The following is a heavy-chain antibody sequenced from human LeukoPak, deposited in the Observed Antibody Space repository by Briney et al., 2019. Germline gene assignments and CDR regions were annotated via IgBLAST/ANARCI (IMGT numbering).Heavy chain of an antibody. J-gene: IGHJ4*02. CDR3: ANFRRAFDY. D-gene: IGHD3-3*01. CDR1: GGTFSSYA. Sequence: ASVKVSCKASGGTFSSYAISWVRQAPGQGLEWMGGIIPIFGTANYAQKFQGRVTMTRDTSTSTVYMELSSLRSEDTAVYYCANFRRAFDYWGQGTLVTVSS. V-gene: IGHV1-69*05. CDR2: IIPIFGTA.